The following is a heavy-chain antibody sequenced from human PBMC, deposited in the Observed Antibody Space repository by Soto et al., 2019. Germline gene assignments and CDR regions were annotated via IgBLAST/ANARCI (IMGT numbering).Heavy chain of an antibody. J-gene: IGHJ4*02. CDR2: ISTYNGDT. D-gene: IGHD6-19*01. V-gene: IGHV1-18*01. CDR1: GYTFTSSG. Sequence: QVQLVQSGAEVKKPGASVKVSCKASGYTFTSSGISWVRQAPGQGPEWMGWISTYNGDTNYAQKFQGRLTMSTDTPPRTASMDLRSLRSDDRAVYYCARTVAGYFDSWGQGTLVTVSS. CDR3: ARTVAGYFDS.